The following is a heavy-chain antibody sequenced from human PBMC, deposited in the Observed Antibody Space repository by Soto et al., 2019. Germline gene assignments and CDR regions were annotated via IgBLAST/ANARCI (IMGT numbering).Heavy chain of an antibody. Sequence: TGGSLRLSCAASGFSFSSYAMSWVRQAPGKGLEWVSAISGSGGSTYYADSVKGRLTISRDNSKNTLYLQMNSLSVEDTAVYYCAKVRGYSGYDGVPNRFDPWGQGTQVTVFS. V-gene: IGHV3-23*01. CDR3: AKVRGYSGYDGVPNRFDP. D-gene: IGHD5-12*01. CDR2: ISGSGGST. CDR1: GFSFSSYA. J-gene: IGHJ5*02.